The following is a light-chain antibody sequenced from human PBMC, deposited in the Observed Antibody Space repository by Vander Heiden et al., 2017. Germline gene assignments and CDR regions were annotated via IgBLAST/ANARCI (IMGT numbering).Light chain of an antibody. CDR3: SSFTRTRTYV. Sequence: QSALTQPASVSGSPGQSIAISCTGTSSDVGRFNYVSWYKQHPGKAPKLMIFDVNNRPSGVSDRFSGSKSGNTASLTISGLQAEDEADYYCSSFTRTRTYVFGTGTKVTVL. CDR2: DVN. J-gene: IGLJ1*01. V-gene: IGLV2-14*03. CDR1: SSDVGRFNY.